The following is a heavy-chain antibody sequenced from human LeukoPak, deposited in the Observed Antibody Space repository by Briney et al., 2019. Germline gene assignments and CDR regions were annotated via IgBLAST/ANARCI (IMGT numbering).Heavy chain of an antibody. Sequence: ASVNVSCTASGYTFTSYGISWVRQAPGQGLEWMGWISAYNGNTNYAQKLQGRVTMTTDTSTSTAYMELRGLISEDTAVYYCVRDGEGVAISVNYWFDPWGQGTLVTVSS. J-gene: IGHJ5*02. CDR1: GYTFTSYG. V-gene: IGHV1-18*01. CDR2: ISAYNGNT. CDR3: VRDGEGVAISVNYWFDP. D-gene: IGHD3-10*01.